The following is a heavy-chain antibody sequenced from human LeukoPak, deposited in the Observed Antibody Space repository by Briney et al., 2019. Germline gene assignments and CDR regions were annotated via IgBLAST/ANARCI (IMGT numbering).Heavy chain of an antibody. J-gene: IGHJ4*02. CDR2: INQGGSDK. V-gene: IGHV3-7*01. CDR3: TRDRSRAEDD. CDR1: GFTFSGHW. D-gene: IGHD1-14*01. Sequence: PGGSLRLSCAASGFTFSGHWMSWVRQAPGKGLEWVANINQGGSDKYYVDSVKGRLTISRDDANNLLYLQMNSLRGEDTAVYYCTRDRSRAEDDWGQGTLVTVSS.